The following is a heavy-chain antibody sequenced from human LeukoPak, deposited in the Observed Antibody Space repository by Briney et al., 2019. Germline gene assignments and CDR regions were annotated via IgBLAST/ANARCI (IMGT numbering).Heavy chain of an antibody. J-gene: IGHJ4*02. CDR2: INLSGGST. Sequence: ASVKVSCKASGYTFTSYHMHWVRQAPGQGLEWMGLINLSGGSTTYAQRFQGRVTLTRDTSTSTVYMELSSLRSEDTAVYYCARDYVDDIPMSKDCWGQGTLVTVSS. CDR1: GYTFTSYH. D-gene: IGHD2-8*01. V-gene: IGHV1-46*01. CDR3: ARDYVDDIPMSKDC.